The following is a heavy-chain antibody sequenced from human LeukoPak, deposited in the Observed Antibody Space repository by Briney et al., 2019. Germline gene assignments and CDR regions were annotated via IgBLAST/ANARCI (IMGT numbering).Heavy chain of an antibody. D-gene: IGHD6-19*01. CDR2: ISYDGSNK. CDR3: ARDKGSGWPHYYYYGMDV. J-gene: IGHJ6*02. V-gene: IGHV3-30*03. Sequence: GGSLRLSCAASGFTFSSYGMHWVRKAPGKGLEWVAVISYDGSNKYYADSVKGRFTISRDNSKNTLYLQMNSLRAEDTAVYYCARDKGSGWPHYYYYGMDVWGQGTTVTVSS. CDR1: GFTFSSYG.